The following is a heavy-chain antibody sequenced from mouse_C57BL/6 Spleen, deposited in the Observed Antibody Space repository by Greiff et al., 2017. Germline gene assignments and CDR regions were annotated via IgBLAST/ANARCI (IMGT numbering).Heavy chain of an antibody. J-gene: IGHJ3*01. D-gene: IGHD1-1*02. V-gene: IGHV1-26*01. CDR1: GYTFTDYY. CDR3: ARWVGEAWFAY. Sequence: VQLQQSGPELVKPGASVKISCKASGYTFTDYYMNWVKQSHGKSLEWIGDINPNNGGTSYNQKFKGKATLTVDKSSSTAYMELRSLTSEDSAVYYCARWVGEAWFAYWGQGTLVTVSA. CDR2: INPNNGGT.